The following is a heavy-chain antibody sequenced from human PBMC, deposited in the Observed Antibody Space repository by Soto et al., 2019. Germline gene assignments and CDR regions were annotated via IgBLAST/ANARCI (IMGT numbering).Heavy chain of an antibody. CDR2: IYSSEGT. CDR1: GFSFSGKNC. J-gene: IGHJ3*02. CDR3: ATWLQREHAFDI. Sequence: PGGSLTLSCAASGFSFSGKNCLTCVRQAPGKGLEWVSAIYSSEGTYYADSVKGRVSVSRDNSKNTFYLQLHSLRPEDTALYFCATWLQREHAFDIWGLGTMVTV. V-gene: IGHV3-53*01. D-gene: IGHD1-1*01.